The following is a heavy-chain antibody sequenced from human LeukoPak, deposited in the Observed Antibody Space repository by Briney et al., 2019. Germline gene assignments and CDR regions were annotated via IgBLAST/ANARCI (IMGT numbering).Heavy chain of an antibody. Sequence: ASVKVSCKASGYTFTSYGISWVRRAPGQGLEWMGWISAYNDNTNYAQKLQGRVTMTTDTSTSTAYMELRSLRSDDTAVYYCARIIQTSSAYYYYYYMDVWGKGTTVTIS. J-gene: IGHJ6*03. CDR2: ISAYNDNT. V-gene: IGHV1-18*01. CDR3: ARIIQTSSAYYYYYYMDV. CDR1: GYTFTSYG.